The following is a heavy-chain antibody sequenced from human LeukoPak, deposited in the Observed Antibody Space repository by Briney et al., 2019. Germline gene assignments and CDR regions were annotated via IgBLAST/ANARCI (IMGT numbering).Heavy chain of an antibody. D-gene: IGHD1-26*01. CDR1: GFTFSSYS. CDR2: ISCNRSYI. Sequence: GGSLRLSCAASGFTFSSYSMHWVRQAPGKGLEWVSSISCNRSYIYYADSVKGRFTISRDNAKNTLYLQMNSLRAQDTRVYLCAKGGGSGSYFAFDIWGQGTMVTVSS. V-gene: IGHV3-21*01. CDR3: AKGGGSGSYFAFDI. J-gene: IGHJ3*02.